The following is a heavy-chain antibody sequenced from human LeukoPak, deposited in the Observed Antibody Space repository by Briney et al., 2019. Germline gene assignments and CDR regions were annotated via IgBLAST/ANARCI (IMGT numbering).Heavy chain of an antibody. D-gene: IGHD3-22*01. CDR3: AREGSAYYYDSSGYYFDY. Sequence: PSETLSLTCTVSGGSISSYYWSWIRQPPGKGLEWIGYIYYSGSTNHNPSLKSRVTISVDTSKNQFSLKLSSVTAADTAVYYCAREGSAYYYDSSGYYFDYWGQGTLVTVSS. CDR2: IYYSGST. CDR1: GGSISSYY. V-gene: IGHV4-59*01. J-gene: IGHJ4*02.